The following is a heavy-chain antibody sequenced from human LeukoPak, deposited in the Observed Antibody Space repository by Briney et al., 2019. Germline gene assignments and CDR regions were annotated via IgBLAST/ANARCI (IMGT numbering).Heavy chain of an antibody. V-gene: IGHV1-3*01. CDR3: ARDLHSSSWYAWEVYYYYMDV. J-gene: IGHJ6*03. CDR2: INAGNGNT. D-gene: IGHD6-13*01. CDR1: GYTFTSYA. Sequence: ASVKVSCKASGYTFTSYAMHWVRQAPGQRLEWMGWINAGNGNTKYSQEFQGRVTMTTDTSTSTAYMELRSLRSDDTAVYYCARDLHSSSWYAWEVYYYYMDVWGKGTTVTVSS.